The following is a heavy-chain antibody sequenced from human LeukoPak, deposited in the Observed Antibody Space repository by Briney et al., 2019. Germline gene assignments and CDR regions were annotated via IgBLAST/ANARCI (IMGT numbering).Heavy chain of an antibody. J-gene: IGHJ4*02. D-gene: IGHD6-19*01. CDR3: ARDNPGSGWTQCFDY. Sequence: GGSLRLSCAASGFTFSSYNMDWVRQAPGKGLEWVSSISRSNNYIYYADSVRGRFTISRDNAKDSLYLQMNSLRAEDTAVYYCARDNPGSGWTQCFDYWGQGTLVTVSS. CDR2: ISRSNNYI. CDR1: GFTFSSYN. V-gene: IGHV3-21*01.